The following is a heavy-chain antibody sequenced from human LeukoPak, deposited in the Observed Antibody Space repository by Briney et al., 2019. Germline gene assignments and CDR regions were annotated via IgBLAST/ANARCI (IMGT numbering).Heavy chain of an antibody. CDR1: GYTFTGYY. V-gene: IGHV1-2*02. CDR2: INPNSGGT. Sequence: GASVKASCKASGYTFTGYYMHWVRQAPGQGLEWMGWINPNSGGTNYAQRFQGRVTMTRDTSISTAYMELSRLRSDDTAVYYCARGRSSSWYNWFDPWGQGTLVTVSS. J-gene: IGHJ5*02. D-gene: IGHD6-13*01. CDR3: ARGRSSSWYNWFDP.